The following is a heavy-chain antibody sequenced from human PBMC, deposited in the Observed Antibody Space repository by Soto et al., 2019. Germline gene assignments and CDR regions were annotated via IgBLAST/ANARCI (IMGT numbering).Heavy chain of an antibody. D-gene: IGHD2-15*01. CDR1: GASISDYY. CDR2: VYTSGST. J-gene: IGHJ4*02. Sequence: QVQLQESGPGLVKPSETLSLTCTVSGASISDYYWSWIRQPAGKGLEWIGRVYTSGSTNYNPSLKRRVTMSVDTSNNQFALKLNSVTAADTAVYYCSREVRYCSGDSCLRFDDWGQGTLVTVSS. CDR3: SREVRYCSGDSCLRFDD. V-gene: IGHV4-4*07.